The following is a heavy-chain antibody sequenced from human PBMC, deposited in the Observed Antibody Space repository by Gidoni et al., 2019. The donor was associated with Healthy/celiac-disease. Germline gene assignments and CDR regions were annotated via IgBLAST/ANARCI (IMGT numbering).Heavy chain of an antibody. J-gene: IGHJ5*02. D-gene: IGHD1-26*01. V-gene: IGHV4-30-2*01. CDR3: ARGVSTWELPDWFDP. CDR2: IYHSRST. CDR1: GGSISSGGYS. Sequence: QLHLQESGSGPVKPSLTLSLTCAVSGGSISSGGYSWSWIRQPPGKGLEWIRYIYHSRSTYYSPSLKSRVTISVDRYKNQFSLKLSSVTAADTAVYYCARGVSTWELPDWFDPWGQGTLVTVSS.